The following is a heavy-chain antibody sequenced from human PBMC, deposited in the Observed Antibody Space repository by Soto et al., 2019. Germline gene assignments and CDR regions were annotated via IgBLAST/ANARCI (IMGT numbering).Heavy chain of an antibody. J-gene: IGHJ5*02. CDR1: GGSFSGYY. CDR2: INHSGST. CDR3: ARAPPNRSDWFDP. Sequence: NLSETLSLTCAVYGGSFSGYYWSWIRQPPGKGLEWIGEINHSGSTNYNPSLKSRVTISVDTSKNQFSLKLSSVTAADTAVYYCARAPPNRSDWFDPWGQGTLVTVSS. V-gene: IGHV4-34*01. D-gene: IGHD7-27*01.